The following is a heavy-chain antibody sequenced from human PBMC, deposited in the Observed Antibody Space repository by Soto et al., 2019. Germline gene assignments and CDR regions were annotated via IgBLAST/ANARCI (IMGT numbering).Heavy chain of an antibody. CDR3: VCNGYYSLDH. D-gene: IGHD3-22*01. CDR1: GDSISSHDW. CDR2: IHHSGSI. J-gene: IGHJ4*02. V-gene: IGHV4-4*02. Sequence: QVQLQESGPGLVKPSGTLSLTCAVSGDSISSHDWWSWVRQPPGKGLEWIEEIHHSGSINYNPSLKSRVTISVDRSKNQFSLNLSSVTAADTAVYFCVCNGYYSLDHWGQGTLVIVSP.